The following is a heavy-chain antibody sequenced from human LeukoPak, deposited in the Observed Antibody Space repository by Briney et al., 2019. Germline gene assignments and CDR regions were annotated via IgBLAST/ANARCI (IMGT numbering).Heavy chain of an antibody. Sequence: PGKSLRLSCAASGFTFSRYGMHWVRQAPGKGLEWVAVIWYDGSNKYCADSAKGRFTISRDNSKNTLYLQVNSLRAEDTAVYYCARARNDYDSSGFSALDLWGQGTLVTVSS. CDR1: GFTFSRYG. J-gene: IGHJ5*02. D-gene: IGHD3-22*01. CDR2: IWYDGSNK. V-gene: IGHV3-33*01. CDR3: ARARNDYDSSGFSALDL.